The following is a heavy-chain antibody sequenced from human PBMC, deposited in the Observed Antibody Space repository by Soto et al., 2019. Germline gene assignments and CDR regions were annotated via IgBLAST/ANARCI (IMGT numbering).Heavy chain of an antibody. J-gene: IGHJ4*02. CDR3: ARTTAVPNSLRSRYFFDY. D-gene: IGHD4-17*01. CDR2: VYYSGTN. V-gene: IGHV4-61*01. Sequence: PSETLTLTCSVSGGSVSDKTYYWRWIRQPQGKRLEWIGYVYYSGTNDYNPSLKSRVTISVDLSKDQFSLRLSSVTTAATALYYCARTTAVPNSLRSRYFFDYWGQGTLVTVSS. CDR1: GGSVSDKTYY.